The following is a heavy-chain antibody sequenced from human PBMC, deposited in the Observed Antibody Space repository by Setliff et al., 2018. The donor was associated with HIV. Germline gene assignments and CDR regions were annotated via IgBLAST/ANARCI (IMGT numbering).Heavy chain of an antibody. CDR3: ASSNWQLVADH. J-gene: IGHJ5*02. CDR2: INPNGGST. D-gene: IGHD6-13*01. V-gene: IGHV1-46*01. CDR1: GYTFTDYY. Sequence: ASVKVSCKASGYTFTDYYLHWVRQAPGQGPEWMGLINPNGGSTIYAQKFEDRLTVTSDTATTTHYMELRSLRFDDTAMYYCASSNWQLVADHWGQGTPVTVSS.